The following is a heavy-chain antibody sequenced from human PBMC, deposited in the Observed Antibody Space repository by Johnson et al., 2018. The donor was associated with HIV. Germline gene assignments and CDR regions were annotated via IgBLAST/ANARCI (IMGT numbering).Heavy chain of an antibody. CDR3: ARDGGYSYGDAFDI. V-gene: IGHV3-30-3*01. CDR2: ISYDGNNQ. J-gene: IGHJ3*02. CDR1: GFTFSSYA. D-gene: IGHD5-18*01. Sequence: QVQLVESGGGVVQPGRSLRLSCAVSGFTFSSYAMHWVRQAPGRGLEWVAIISYDGNNQDYADSVKGRFTISRDNSKNTLYLQMNSLRAEDTAVYYCARDGGYSYGDAFDIWGQGTMVTVSS.